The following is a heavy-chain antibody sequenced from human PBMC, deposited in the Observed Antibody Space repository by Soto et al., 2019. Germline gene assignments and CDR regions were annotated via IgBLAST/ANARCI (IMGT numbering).Heavy chain of an antibody. CDR2: INAGNGNT. CDR3: ARGVENIVVVLDVFGYYGMDV. J-gene: IGHJ6*02. CDR1: GYSFTSYA. D-gene: IGHD2-2*01. V-gene: IGHV1-3*01. Sequence: ASVKVSCKASGYSFTSYAIYWVRQAPGQRLEWMGWINAGNGNTKYSQKLQGRVTFTGDTSASTAHMELSSLRSEDTAVYFCARGVENIVVVLDVFGYYGMDVWGQGTTVTVSS.